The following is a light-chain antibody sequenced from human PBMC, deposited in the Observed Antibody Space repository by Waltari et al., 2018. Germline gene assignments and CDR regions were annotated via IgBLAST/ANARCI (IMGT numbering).Light chain of an antibody. CDR2: AAS. CDR3: QQSYSAPPIT. Sequence: DIQMTQSPSSLSASVGDRVTITCRASQSITSFLNWYQQKPGKAPKLLIYAASSLQSWVPSRFSGSGSGTDFTLTISSLQPEDSATYYCQQSYSAPPITFGQGTRLEIK. V-gene: IGKV1-39*01. J-gene: IGKJ5*01. CDR1: QSITSF.